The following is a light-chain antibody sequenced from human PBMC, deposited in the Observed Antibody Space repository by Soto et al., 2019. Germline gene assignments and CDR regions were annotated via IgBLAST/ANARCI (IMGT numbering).Light chain of an antibody. CDR2: AAS. CDR1: HDISSY. J-gene: IGKJ5*01. V-gene: IGKV1-9*01. Sequence: AYLGDIVTITCRASHDISSYLTWYQQKPGKAPTVLIYAASTLQGGVPSRFSGSGSGTEFTLTISSLQSEDFATYYCQHIYTIPITFGQGTRLENK. CDR3: QHIYTIPIT.